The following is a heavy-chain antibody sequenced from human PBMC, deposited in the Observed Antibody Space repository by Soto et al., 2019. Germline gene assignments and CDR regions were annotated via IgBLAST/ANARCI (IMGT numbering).Heavy chain of an antibody. CDR2: SSNSGSFT. V-gene: IGHV3-11*06. J-gene: IGHJ4*02. D-gene: IGHD3-9*01. Sequence: GGSLRLSCAAWGFTFSDHYMSWIRQAPGKGLEWIGYSSNSGSFTRYADSVKGRFSISRDNAKNSLYLQINSLRGDDTAIYYCVRSGDNYNILDYWGQGTPVTVSS. CDR3: VRSGDNYNILDY. CDR1: GFTFSDHY.